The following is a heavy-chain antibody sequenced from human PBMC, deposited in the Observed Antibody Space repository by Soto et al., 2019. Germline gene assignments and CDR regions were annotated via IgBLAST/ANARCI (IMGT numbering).Heavy chain of an antibody. V-gene: IGHV4-31*03. D-gene: IGHD4-17*01. CDR2: IYYSGST. Sequence: TLSLTCTVSGGSISSGGYYWSWIRQHPGKGLEWIGYIYYSGSTYYNPSLKSRVTISVDTSKNQFSLKLSSVTAADTAVYYCARHPTVTEYYFDYWGQGTLVTVSS. J-gene: IGHJ4*02. CDR3: ARHPTVTEYYFDY. CDR1: GGSISSGGYY.